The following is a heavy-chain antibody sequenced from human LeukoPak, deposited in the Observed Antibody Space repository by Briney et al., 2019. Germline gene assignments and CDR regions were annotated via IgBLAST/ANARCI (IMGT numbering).Heavy chain of an antibody. V-gene: IGHV3-7*01. CDR2: INPAGSET. Sequence: GGSLRLPCAASGFSFSAYWMTWVRQAPGTGLEWVANINPAGSETYYVDPVKGRFSISRDNAKNLVYLQMNSLRAEDTAVYHCARFGYVAAVDVWGQGTPVTVSS. D-gene: IGHD2-15*01. CDR3: ARFGYVAAVDV. J-gene: IGHJ4*02. CDR1: GFSFSAYW.